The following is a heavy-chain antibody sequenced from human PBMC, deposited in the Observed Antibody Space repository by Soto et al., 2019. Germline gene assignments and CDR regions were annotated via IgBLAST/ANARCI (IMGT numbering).Heavy chain of an antibody. CDR1: GFTFSDST. CDR3: TRHFDGDVRIDD. CDR2: IRSKTDTYAT. Sequence: EVQLVESGGGLVQPGGSLKLSCAASGFTFSDSTLHWIRQASGKGLEWLGRIRSKTDTYATAYAASVNGRFTISRDDSKNTADLEMNSLKTEDTAVYYCTRHFDGDVRIDDWGQGTLVTVSS. D-gene: IGHD4-17*01. J-gene: IGHJ4*02. V-gene: IGHV3-73*01.